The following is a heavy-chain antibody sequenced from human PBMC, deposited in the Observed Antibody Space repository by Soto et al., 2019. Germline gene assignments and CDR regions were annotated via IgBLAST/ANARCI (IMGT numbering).Heavy chain of an antibody. J-gene: IGHJ4*02. V-gene: IGHV3-23*01. Sequence: PGGSLRLSCEASGFTFSDFGMSWVRQTPGRGLEWVSTVNNDGRNTHYADSVKGRFTISRDNSKNTLYLQMGSLRAEDTAIYYCAKDAGNEESLFDYWGQGTMVT. CDR1: GFTFSDFG. CDR2: VNNDGRNT. CDR3: AKDAGNEESLFDY.